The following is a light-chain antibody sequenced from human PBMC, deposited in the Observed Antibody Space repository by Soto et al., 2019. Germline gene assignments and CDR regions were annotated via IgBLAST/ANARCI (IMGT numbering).Light chain of an antibody. CDR2: DVN. CDR1: SSDVGGYNY. CDR3: SCYTSGSTLGV. V-gene: IGLV2-14*03. Sequence: QSALTQPASVSGSPGQSITISCTGTSSDVGGYNYVSWYQQHPGKAPKLMIYDVNNRPSGVSNRFSGSKSGNTASLTISGLQEDDEADYYYSCYTSGSTLGVFGGGTKVTVL. J-gene: IGLJ2*01.